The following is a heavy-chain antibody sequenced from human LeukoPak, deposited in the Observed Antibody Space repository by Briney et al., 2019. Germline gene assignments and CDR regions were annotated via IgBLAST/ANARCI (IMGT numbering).Heavy chain of an antibody. J-gene: IGHJ5*02. V-gene: IGHV4-39*01. CDR3: ARHSVSSFNWFDP. Sequence: SETLSLTCTVSGGSISSSSYYWGWIRQPPGKGLEWIGSIYYSGSTYYNPSLKSRVTISVDTSKNQFSLKLSPVTAADTAVYYCARHSVSSFNWFDPWGQGTLVTVSS. CDR1: GGSISSSSYY. CDR2: IYYSGST. D-gene: IGHD6-13*01.